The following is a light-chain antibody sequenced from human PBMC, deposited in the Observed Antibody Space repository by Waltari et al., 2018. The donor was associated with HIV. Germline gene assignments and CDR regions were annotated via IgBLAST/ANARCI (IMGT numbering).Light chain of an antibody. CDR2: GVI. Sequence: QSALTQPRSVSGSPGQSVTSSCTGTSRDVGGYDSVSWYLQHPGKVPKLIIYGVINRPAGVPDRFSGSKSGNTASLTISGLQTEDEADYFCCSYAGTYTYVLFGGGTKLTVL. CDR3: CSYAGTYTYVL. V-gene: IGLV2-11*01. J-gene: IGLJ3*02. CDR1: SRDVGGYDS.